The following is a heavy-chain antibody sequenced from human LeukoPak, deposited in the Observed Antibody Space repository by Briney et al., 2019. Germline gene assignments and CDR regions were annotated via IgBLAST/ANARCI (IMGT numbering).Heavy chain of an antibody. D-gene: IGHD3-3*01. CDR3: ARVGITIFGVDWYYFDY. J-gene: IGHJ4*02. V-gene: IGHV4-38-2*02. Sequence: SETLSLTCTVSGYSISSGYYWGWIRQPPGKGLEWIGGIYHSGSTYYNPSLKSRVTTSVDTSKNQFSLKLSSVTAADTAVYYCARVGITIFGVDWYYFDYWGQGTLVTVSS. CDR2: IYHSGST. CDR1: GYSISSGYY.